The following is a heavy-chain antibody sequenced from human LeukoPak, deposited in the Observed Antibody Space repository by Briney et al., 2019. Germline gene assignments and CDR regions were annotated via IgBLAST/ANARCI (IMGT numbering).Heavy chain of an antibody. CDR1: GFSFSGYD. J-gene: IGHJ5*02. CDR2: IRYDGSNK. D-gene: IGHD5-18*01. Sequence: GGSLRLSCAASGFSFSGYDMHWVRQAPGKGLEWVAFIRYDGSNKYYADSVKGRFTISRDNAKNSLYLQMNSLRAEDTAVYYCARGEDTAMVTGGYNWFDPWGQGTLVTVSS. CDR3: ARGEDTAMVTGGYNWFDP. V-gene: IGHV3-30*02.